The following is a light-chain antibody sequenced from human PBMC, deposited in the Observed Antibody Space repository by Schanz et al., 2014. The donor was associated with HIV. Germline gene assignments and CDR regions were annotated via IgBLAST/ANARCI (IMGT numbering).Light chain of an antibody. CDR3: QQSYSATPYT. CDR1: ESVSSS. V-gene: IGKV3-15*01. J-gene: IGKJ2*01. Sequence: EIVMTQSPGTLSLSPGERATLSCRASESVSSSLLAWYQQTPGQAPRLLIYGASTRATGIPARFSGSGSGTHFTLTITGLQFEDFATYYCQQSYSATPYTFGQGTKVEIK. CDR2: GAS.